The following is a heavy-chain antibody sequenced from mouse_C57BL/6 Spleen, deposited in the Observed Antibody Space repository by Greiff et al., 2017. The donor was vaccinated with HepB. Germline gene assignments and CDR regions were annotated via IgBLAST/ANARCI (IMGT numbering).Heavy chain of an antibody. D-gene: IGHD2-4*01. CDR3: AKTGDYDWFAY. Sequence: VQVVESGPGLVQPSQSLSITCTVSGFSLTSYGVHWVRQSPGKGLEWLGVIWRGGSTDYNAAFMSRLCITKDNSKSQVFFKMNSLQAEDTAIYYCAKTGDYDWFAYWGQGTLVTVSA. J-gene: IGHJ3*01. CDR2: IWRGGST. V-gene: IGHV2-5*01. CDR1: GFSLTSYG.